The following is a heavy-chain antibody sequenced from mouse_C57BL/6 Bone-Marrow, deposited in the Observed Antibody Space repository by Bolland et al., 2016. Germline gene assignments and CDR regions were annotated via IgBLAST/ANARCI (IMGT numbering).Heavy chain of an antibody. CDR3: ARPETSGGRYY. CDR2: INSDGGST. V-gene: IGHV5-2*01. D-gene: IGHD3-1*01. Sequence: INSDGGSTYYPDTMERRFIISRDNTKKTLYLQMSSLRSEDTALYYCARPETSGGRYYWGQGTT. J-gene: IGHJ2*01.